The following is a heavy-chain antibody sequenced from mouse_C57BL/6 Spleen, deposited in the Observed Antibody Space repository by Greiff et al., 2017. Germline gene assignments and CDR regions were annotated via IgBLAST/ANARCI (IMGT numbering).Heavy chain of an antibody. CDR3: ASLYYSNFFYAMDY. CDR1: GYAFSSSW. Sequence: QVQLQQSGPELVKPGASVKISCKASGYAFSSSWMNWVKQRPGQGLEWIGRIYPGDGDTNYNGKFKGKATLTADKSSSTAYMQLSSLTSEDSAVYFCASLYYSNFFYAMDYWGQGTSVTVSS. CDR2: IYPGDGDT. D-gene: IGHD2-5*01. J-gene: IGHJ4*01. V-gene: IGHV1-82*01.